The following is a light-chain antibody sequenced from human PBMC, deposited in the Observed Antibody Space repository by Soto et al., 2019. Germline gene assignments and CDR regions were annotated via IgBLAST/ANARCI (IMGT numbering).Light chain of an antibody. V-gene: IGKV3-15*01. CDR3: LQYHNLWA. CDR2: GAS. CDR1: QSVNSN. Sequence: EIVMTQSPATLSLSPGQRATLSCRASQSVNSNLAWYQQKAGQAPRLLIYGASTRATGVPARFSANGSGTEFTLTISSLQSEDFTVYSCLQYHNLWAFGQGTKVDIK. J-gene: IGKJ1*01.